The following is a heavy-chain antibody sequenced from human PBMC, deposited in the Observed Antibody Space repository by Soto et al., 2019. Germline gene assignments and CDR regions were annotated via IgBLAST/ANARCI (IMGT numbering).Heavy chain of an antibody. V-gene: IGHV3-15*01. D-gene: IGHD3-16*02. J-gene: IGHJ5*02. CDR3: AAYCYTMSCTHFQVYS. Sequence: GGSLRLSCAASGFTFSNAWMSWVRQAPGKGLEWVGRIKSKTDGGTTDYAAPVKGRFTISRDNSKNTLYLQMNSLKAEDTAVYYCAAYCYTMSCTHFQVYSWGQGTQVTVSS. CDR1: GFTFSNAW. CDR2: IKSKTDGGTT.